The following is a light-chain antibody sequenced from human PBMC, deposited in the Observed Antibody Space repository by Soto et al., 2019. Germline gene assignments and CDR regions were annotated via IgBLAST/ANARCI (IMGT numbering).Light chain of an antibody. CDR3: QQYNSWPPT. J-gene: IGKJ1*01. CDR1: QSVSSN. Sequence: EIVMTQSPATLSVSPGERATPSCRASQSVSSNLAWYQQKPGQAPRLLIYGASTRATGTPARFSGGGSGTEFTLTISSLQSEDFAVYYCQQYNSWPPTFGQGTKVDIK. CDR2: GAS. V-gene: IGKV3-15*01.